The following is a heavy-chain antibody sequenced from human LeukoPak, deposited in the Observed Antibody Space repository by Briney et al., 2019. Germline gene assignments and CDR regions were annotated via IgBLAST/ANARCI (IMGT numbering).Heavy chain of an antibody. V-gene: IGHV4-34*01. CDR3: ARRPNPQLERLGAFDI. J-gene: IGHJ3*02. Sequence: GSLRLSCAASGFTFSTYGMSWIRQPPGKGLEWIGEVNHSGSTNYNPSLKSRVTISVDTSKNQFSLKLSSVTAADTAVYYCARRPNPQLERLGAFDIWGQGTMVTVSS. D-gene: IGHD1-1*01. CDR2: VNHSGST. CDR1: GFTFSTYG.